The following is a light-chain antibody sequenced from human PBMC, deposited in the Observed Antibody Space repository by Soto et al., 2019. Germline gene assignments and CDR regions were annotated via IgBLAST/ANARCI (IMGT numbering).Light chain of an antibody. J-gene: IGKJ1*01. CDR3: QQYSSSPAT. CDR2: GAS. V-gene: IGKV3-20*01. Sequence: EIVLTQSPGTLSLSPGERATLSCRASQSVRSSHLAWYQQKPGQAPRLLIYGASSRATGIPDGFSGSGSGTDFTLTISRLEPEDFAVYSCQQYSSSPATFGQGTKVEI. CDR1: QSVRSSH.